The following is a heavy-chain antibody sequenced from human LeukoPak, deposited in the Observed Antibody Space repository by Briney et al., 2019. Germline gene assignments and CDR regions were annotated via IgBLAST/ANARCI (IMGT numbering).Heavy chain of an antibody. CDR1: GGTFISYA. Sequence: ASVKVSCKASGGTFISYAISWVRQAPGQGLEWMGGIIPIFGTANYAQKFQGRVTVTADESTSTAYMELSSLRSEDTAVYYCARLDILTGYFDYWGQGTLVTVSS. V-gene: IGHV1-69*13. J-gene: IGHJ4*02. CDR2: IIPIFGTA. D-gene: IGHD3-9*01. CDR3: ARLDILTGYFDY.